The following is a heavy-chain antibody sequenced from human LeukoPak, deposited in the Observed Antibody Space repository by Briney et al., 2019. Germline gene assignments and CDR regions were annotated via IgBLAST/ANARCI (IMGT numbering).Heavy chain of an antibody. CDR2: IYNSGST. CDR3: ATLGYSYGTDY. J-gene: IGHJ4*02. Sequence: SETLSLTCTVSGGFISGHYWTWIRQPPGKGLEWIGYIYNSGSTKYNPSLKSRVTISVDTSKNQFSLKLSSVTAADTAVYYCATLGYSYGTDYWGQGTLVTVSS. D-gene: IGHD5-18*01. CDR1: GGFISGHY. V-gene: IGHV4-59*08.